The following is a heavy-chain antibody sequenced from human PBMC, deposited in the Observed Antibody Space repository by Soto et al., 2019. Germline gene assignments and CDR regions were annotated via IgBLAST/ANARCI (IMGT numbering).Heavy chain of an antibody. CDR3: ARDFSGGDYATDV. CDR1: GFTFSSYG. CDR2: IWYDGSNK. V-gene: IGHV3-33*01. D-gene: IGHD1-26*01. J-gene: IGHJ6*02. Sequence: PGGSVRLSCAASGFTFSSYGMHWVRQAPGKGLEWVAVIWYDGSNKYYADSVKGRFTISRDNSKNTLYLQMNSLRAEDTAVYYCARDFSGGDYATDVPGPATTVTV.